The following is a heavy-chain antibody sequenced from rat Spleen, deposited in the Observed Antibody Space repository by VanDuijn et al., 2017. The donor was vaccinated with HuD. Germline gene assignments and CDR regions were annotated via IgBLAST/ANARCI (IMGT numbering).Heavy chain of an antibody. D-gene: IGHD4-1*01. CDR1: GFTFSNYG. J-gene: IGHJ3*01. Sequence: EVQLVESGGGLVQPGRSMKLSCEASGFTFSNYGMAWVRQAPKKGLEWVAYISYDGGSTYYRDSVKGRFTISRDNTKSTLYLQMDSLRSEDTATYYCTTYGGLRNWFAYWGQGTLVTVSS. CDR3: TTYGGLRNWFAY. V-gene: IGHV5-20*01. CDR2: ISYDGGST.